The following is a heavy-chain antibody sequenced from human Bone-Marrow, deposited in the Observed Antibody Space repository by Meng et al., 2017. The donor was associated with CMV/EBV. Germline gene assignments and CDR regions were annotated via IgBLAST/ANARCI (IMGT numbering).Heavy chain of an antibody. J-gene: IGHJ6*02. CDR1: GYTFTSYG. Sequence: ASVKVSCKASGYTFTSYGISWVRQAPGQGLEWMGWINPNSGGTNYAQKFQGRVTMTRDTSISTAYMELSRLRSDDTAVYYCAREVTGCSSTSCYYITGMDVWGQGTTVTVSS. CDR2: INPNSGGT. V-gene: IGHV1-2*02. CDR3: AREVTGCSSTSCYYITGMDV. D-gene: IGHD2-2*01.